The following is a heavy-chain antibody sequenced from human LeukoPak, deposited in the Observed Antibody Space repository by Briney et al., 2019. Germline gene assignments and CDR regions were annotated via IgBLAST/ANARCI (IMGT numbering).Heavy chain of an antibody. CDR3: ARGRQYYYDSSDYFDY. V-gene: IGHV3-7*03. Sequence: GGSLRLSCAASGVTLSSYAMSWARQAPGKGLEWVANIKQDGSEKYYVDSVKGRFTISRDNAKNSLYLQMNSLRAEDTAVYYCARGRQYYYDSSDYFDYWGQGTLVTVSS. J-gene: IGHJ4*02. CDR2: IKQDGSEK. CDR1: GVTLSSYA. D-gene: IGHD3-22*01.